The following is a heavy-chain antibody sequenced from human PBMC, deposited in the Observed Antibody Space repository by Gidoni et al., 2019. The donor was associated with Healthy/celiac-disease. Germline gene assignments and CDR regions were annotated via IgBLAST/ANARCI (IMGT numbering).Heavy chain of an antibody. CDR1: GGSFSGYY. V-gene: IGHV4-34*01. CDR3: ARGRYVGAAARVNRFDP. D-gene: IGHD6-13*01. CDR2: INHSGST. Sequence: QVQLQQWGAGLLKPSETLSLTCAVYGGSFSGYYWSWIRQPPGKGLEWIGEINHSGSTNYNPSLKSRVTISVDTSKNQFSLKLSSVTAADTAVYYCARGRYVGAAARVNRFDPWGQGTLVTVSS. J-gene: IGHJ5*02.